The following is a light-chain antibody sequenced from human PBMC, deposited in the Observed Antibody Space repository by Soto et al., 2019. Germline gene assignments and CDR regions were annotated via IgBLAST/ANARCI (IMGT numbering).Light chain of an antibody. V-gene: IGLV1-44*01. CDR1: SSNIGSNT. CDR2: RNN. Sequence: QSVLTQPPSASGTPGQRVTISCSGSSSNIGSNTVNWYQQLPGTAPKLLIYRNNQRSSGVPDRFSGSKSGTSASLAISGLQSEDEADYYCAAWNDSLNGVVFGGGTKVTVL. CDR3: AAWNDSLNGVV. J-gene: IGLJ2*01.